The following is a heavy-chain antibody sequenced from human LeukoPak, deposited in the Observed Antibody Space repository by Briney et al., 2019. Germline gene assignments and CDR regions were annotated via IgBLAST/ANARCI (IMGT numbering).Heavy chain of an antibody. Sequence: GASVKVSCKASGGTFSSYAISWVRQAPGQGLEWMGRIIPIFGTANYAQKFQGRVTITTDESTSIAYMELSSLRSEDTAVYYCARDGMGAPTYYYYMDVWGKGTTVTVSS. J-gene: IGHJ6*03. CDR3: ARDGMGAPTYYYYMDV. D-gene: IGHD1-26*01. CDR1: GGTFSSYA. CDR2: IIPIFGTA. V-gene: IGHV1-69*05.